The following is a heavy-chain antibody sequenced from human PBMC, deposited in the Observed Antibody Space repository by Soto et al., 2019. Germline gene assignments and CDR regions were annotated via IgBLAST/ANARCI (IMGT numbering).Heavy chain of an antibody. V-gene: IGHV1-8*01. D-gene: IGHD1-26*01. CDR2: MQPNSGNT. CDR1: GYTFTSLD. J-gene: IGHJ4*02. Sequence: ASVKVSCEASGYTFTSLDINWVRQATGQGLEWMGWMQPNSGNTGYAQKFQGRVTMTRDTSISTAYMELSSLRSDNTAVYYCARGVNAGVDYWGQGTLVTVSS. CDR3: ARGVNAGVDY.